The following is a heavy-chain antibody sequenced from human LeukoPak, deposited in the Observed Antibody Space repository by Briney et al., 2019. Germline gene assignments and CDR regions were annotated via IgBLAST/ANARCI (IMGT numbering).Heavy chain of an antibody. D-gene: IGHD6-19*01. CDR1: GYTLTELS. CDR3: ARDGTLAVAGNFDY. J-gene: IGHJ4*02. CDR2: FDPEDGET. V-gene: IGHV1-24*01. Sequence: ASVKVSCKVSGYTLTELSMHWVRQAPGKGLEWMGGFDPEDGETIYAQKFQGRVTMTEDTSTDTAYMELRSLRSDDTAVYYCARDGTLAVAGNFDYWGQGTLVTVSS.